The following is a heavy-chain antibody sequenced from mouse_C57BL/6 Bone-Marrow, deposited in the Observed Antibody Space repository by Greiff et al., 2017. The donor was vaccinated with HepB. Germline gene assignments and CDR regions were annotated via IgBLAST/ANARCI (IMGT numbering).Heavy chain of an antibody. V-gene: IGHV1-81*01. CDR3: AKTGKEFAY. CDR2: IYPRSGNT. J-gene: IGHJ3*01. CDR1: GYTFTSYG. Sequence: QVQLQQSGAELARPGASVKLSCKASGYTFTSYGISWVKQRTGQGLEWIGEIYPRSGNTYYNEKFKGKATLTADKSSSTAYMVLRSLTSEDSAVYFCAKTGKEFAYWGQGTLVTVSA. D-gene: IGHD4-1*01.